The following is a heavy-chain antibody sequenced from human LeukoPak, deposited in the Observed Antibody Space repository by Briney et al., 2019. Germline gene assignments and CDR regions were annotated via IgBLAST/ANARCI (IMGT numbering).Heavy chain of an antibody. J-gene: IGHJ5*02. CDR3: ARDSGSYSSSWSTKNWFDP. V-gene: IGHV1-2*02. Sequence: WASVKVSCKASGYTFTGYYMHWVRQAPGQGLEWMGWINPNSGGTNYAQKFQGRVTMTRDTSISTAYMELSRLRSDDTAVYYCARDSGSYSSSWSTKNWFDPWGQGTLVTVSS. CDR1: GYTFTGYY. CDR2: INPNSGGT. D-gene: IGHD6-13*01.